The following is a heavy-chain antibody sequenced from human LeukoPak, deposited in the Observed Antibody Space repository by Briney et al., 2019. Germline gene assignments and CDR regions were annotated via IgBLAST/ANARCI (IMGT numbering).Heavy chain of an antibody. CDR1: GGSVSSGSYY. D-gene: IGHD6-19*01. Sequence: SETLSLTCTVSGGSVSSGSYYWSWIRQPPGKGLEWIGYIYSSGRTNYNTSLKSRVTLSVDPSKHQSSLRLSSVPAADTAVYYCASVGGSGWSDYWGQGTMVTVSS. V-gene: IGHV4-61*01. CDR2: IYSSGRT. J-gene: IGHJ4*02. CDR3: ASVGGSGWSDY.